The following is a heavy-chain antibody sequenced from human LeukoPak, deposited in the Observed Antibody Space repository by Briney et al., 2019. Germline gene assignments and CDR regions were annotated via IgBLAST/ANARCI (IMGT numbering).Heavy chain of an antibody. V-gene: IGHV3-7*01. D-gene: IGHD6-13*01. CDR2: IKHDGSEK. CDR3: ARGGYSSSF. Sequence: GSLRLSCVASGFTFSSYWMSWVRQAPGKGLEWVANIKHDGSEKYYVDSVKGRFTISRDNAKNSLYLQMDSLRAEDAAVYYCARGGYSSSFGGQGTLVTVSS. J-gene: IGHJ4*02. CDR1: GFTFSSYW.